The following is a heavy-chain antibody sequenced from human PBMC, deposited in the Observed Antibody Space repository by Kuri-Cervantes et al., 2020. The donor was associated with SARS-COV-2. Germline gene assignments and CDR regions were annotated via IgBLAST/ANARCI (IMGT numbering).Heavy chain of an antibody. Sequence: SETLSHTCTVSGVSISSTSYYWAWIRQPPGKGLEWIGSINYIGNSYRNPSLRSRVIMSVDTSKNQFSVNINSVTAADTAIYFCARHPNSMSGFDPWGQGTPVTVSS. CDR3: ARHPNSMSGFDP. V-gene: IGHV4-39*01. CDR1: GVSISSTSYY. J-gene: IGHJ5*02. D-gene: IGHD3-3*02. CDR2: INYIGNS.